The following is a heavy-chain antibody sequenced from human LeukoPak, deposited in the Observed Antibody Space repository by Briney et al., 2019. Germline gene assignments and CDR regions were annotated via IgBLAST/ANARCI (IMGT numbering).Heavy chain of an antibody. Sequence: SETLSLTCTVSGGSISSYNWSWIRQPPGKGLEWIGYIYYSGSTNYNPSLKSRVTISVDTSKNQFSLKLSSVTAADTAVYYCARLDYYDSSAAWGFDYWGQGTLVTVSS. CDR3: ARLDYYDSSAAWGFDY. J-gene: IGHJ4*02. CDR1: GGSISSYN. D-gene: IGHD3-22*01. CDR2: IYYSGST. V-gene: IGHV4-59*01.